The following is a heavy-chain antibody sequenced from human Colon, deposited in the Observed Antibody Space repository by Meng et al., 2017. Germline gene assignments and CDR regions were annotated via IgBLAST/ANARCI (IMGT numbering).Heavy chain of an antibody. V-gene: IGHV3-74*03. CDR2: IKTDGVGT. Sequence: GESLKISCAASGFTFSRYWMHWVRQAPGKGLVWVSRIKTDGVGTSYADSVKGRFTISRDNAKNTLYLQMNSLTAEDTAVYFCARGVGVEVAGTLDYWGQGPLVTVSS. D-gene: IGHD6-13*01. J-gene: IGHJ4*02. CDR3: ARGVGVEVAGTLDY. CDR1: GFTFSRYW.